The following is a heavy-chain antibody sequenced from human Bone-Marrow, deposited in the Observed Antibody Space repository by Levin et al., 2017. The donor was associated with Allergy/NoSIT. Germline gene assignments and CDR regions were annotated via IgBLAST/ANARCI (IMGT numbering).Heavy chain of an antibody. CDR3: ATAPWGAAANPFEY. V-gene: IGHV4-4*02. J-gene: IGHJ4*02. D-gene: IGHD6-13*01. CDR2: VYHSGST. Sequence: KSSETLSLTCVVSGGSISSSNWWSWVRRPPGKGLEWIGEVYHSGSTNYNPSLKSRVTISVDKSKNQFSLKVNSVTAADTAVYYCATAPWGAAANPFEYWGQGTLVTVSS. CDR1: GGSISSSNW.